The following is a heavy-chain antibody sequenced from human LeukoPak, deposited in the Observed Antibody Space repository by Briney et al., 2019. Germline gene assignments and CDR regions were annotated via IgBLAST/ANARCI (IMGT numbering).Heavy chain of an antibody. CDR1: GFTVSSYA. V-gene: IGHV3-23*01. CDR2: IGYTGDST. Sequence: GSLRLSCAASGFTVSSYAMNWVRQAPGKGMEWVSGIGYTGDSTFYADSVKGRFTVSRDSSKNTLFLHMNSLRAEDTALYYCAKSPTVDAAFDIWGQGTMVTVSS. D-gene: IGHD4-23*01. J-gene: IGHJ3*02. CDR3: AKSPTVDAAFDI.